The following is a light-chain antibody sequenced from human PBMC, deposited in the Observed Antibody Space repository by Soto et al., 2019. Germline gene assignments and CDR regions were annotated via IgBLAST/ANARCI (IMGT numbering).Light chain of an antibody. Sequence: EIVMTQSPATLSVSPGERATLSCRASQSVRSNYLSWYQQKPGQAPRLLIYGASTRATGFPARFSGSGSGTEFTLTISSLQSEDIAVYYCQQYSSWPHAFGGGTMV. CDR3: QQYSSWPHA. CDR1: QSVRSN. J-gene: IGKJ4*01. CDR2: GAS. V-gene: IGKV3-15*01.